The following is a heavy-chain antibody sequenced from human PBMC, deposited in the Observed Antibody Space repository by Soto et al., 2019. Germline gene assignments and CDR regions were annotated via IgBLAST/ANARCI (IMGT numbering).Heavy chain of an antibody. CDR1: GGSIGRGGSS. J-gene: IGHJ5*02. CDR2: IYHSGST. CDR3: ARVPDR. Sequence: SEALSLTCAVSGGSIGRGGSSWSWIRQPPGKGREWIGYIYHSGSTYYNPSLKSRVTISVDRSKNQFSLKLSSVTAADTAVYYCARVPDRWGQGTLVTVSS. D-gene: IGHD2-2*01. V-gene: IGHV4-30-2*01.